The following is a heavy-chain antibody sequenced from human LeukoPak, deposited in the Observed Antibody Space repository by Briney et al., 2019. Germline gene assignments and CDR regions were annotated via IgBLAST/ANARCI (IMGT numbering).Heavy chain of an antibody. Sequence: PSETLSLTCAVYGGSFSGYYWSWIRQPPGKGLEWIGEINHSGSTNYNPSLKSRVTISVDTSKNQFSLKLSSVTAADTAVYYCARHYYDSSGLDYWGQGTLVTVSS. D-gene: IGHD3-22*01. CDR1: GGSFSGYY. CDR3: ARHYYDSSGLDY. CDR2: INHSGST. V-gene: IGHV4-34*01. J-gene: IGHJ4*02.